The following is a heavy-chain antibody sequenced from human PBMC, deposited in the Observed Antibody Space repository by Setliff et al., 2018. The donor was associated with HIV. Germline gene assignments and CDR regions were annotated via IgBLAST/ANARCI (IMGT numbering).Heavy chain of an antibody. CDR2: INSNGGSTI. CDR1: GFTFSSYA. D-gene: IGHD3-16*01. J-gene: IGHJ4*02. CDR3: ARDEPTGGIDY. V-gene: IGHV3-23*01. Sequence: GGSLRLSCAASGFTFSSYAMSWVRQAPGKGLEWVSTINSNGGSTIYYADSVKGRFTISRDNAKNSLYLQRNSLRAEDTAVYYCARDEPTGGIDYWGQGTLVTVSS.